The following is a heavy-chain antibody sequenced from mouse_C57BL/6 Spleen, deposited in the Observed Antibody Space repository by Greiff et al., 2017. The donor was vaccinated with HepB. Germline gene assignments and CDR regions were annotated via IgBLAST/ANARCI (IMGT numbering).Heavy chain of an antibody. Sequence: EVKVVESGGGLVQPGGSLKLSCAASGFTFSDYYMYWVRQTPEKRLEWVAYISNGGGSTYYPDTVKGRFTISRDNAKNTLYLQMSRLKSEDTAMYYCARYGSSLDYWGQGTTLTVSS. V-gene: IGHV5-12*01. D-gene: IGHD1-1*01. CDR1: GFTFSDYY. CDR3: ARYGSSLDY. CDR2: ISNGGGST. J-gene: IGHJ2*01.